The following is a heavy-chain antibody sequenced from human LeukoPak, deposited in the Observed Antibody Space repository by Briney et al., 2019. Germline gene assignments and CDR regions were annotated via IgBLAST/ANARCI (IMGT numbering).Heavy chain of an antibody. J-gene: IGHJ4*02. V-gene: IGHV3-33*01. CDR1: GFTLSTYG. Sequence: PGESLRLSCAASGFTLSTYGMHWVRQSPGKGLEWVAVIWYDGSNKYHADSVKGRFTISRDNSKNTLYLQMNSLRAEDTALYYCARILVGATSFDYWGQETLVTVSS. CDR2: IWYDGSNK. CDR3: ARILVGATSFDY. D-gene: IGHD1-26*01.